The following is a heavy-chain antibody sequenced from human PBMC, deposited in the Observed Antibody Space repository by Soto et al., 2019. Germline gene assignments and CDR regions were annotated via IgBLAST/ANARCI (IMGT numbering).Heavy chain of an antibody. V-gene: IGHV3-15*07. CDR1: GITFTKAW. CDR3: TTEGPSGFTEQLAGFDR. J-gene: IGHJ5*02. CDR2: IKSKTAGGTT. Sequence: GGSLRLSCAASGITFTKAWMNWVRQAPGKGLEWVGRIKSKTAGGTTDYAAPVKGRFIVSRDDSKNTLYLQMNSVKTEDTAVYYCTTEGPSGFTEQLAGFDRWGQGTLVTVSS. D-gene: IGHD6-13*01.